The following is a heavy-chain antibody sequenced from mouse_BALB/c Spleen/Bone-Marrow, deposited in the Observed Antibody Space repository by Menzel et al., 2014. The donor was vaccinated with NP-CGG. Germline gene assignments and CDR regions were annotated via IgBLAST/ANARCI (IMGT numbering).Heavy chain of an antibody. V-gene: IGHV5-4*02. Sequence: EVKVVESGGGLVKPGGSLKLSCAASGFTLSDYYMYWVRQTPEKRLEWVATISDGGSYTYYPDSVKGRFTISRDNAKNNLYLQMSSLKSEDTAMYYCARRWFAYWGQGTLVTVSA. CDR1: GFTLSDYY. J-gene: IGHJ3*01. CDR2: ISDGGSYT. CDR3: ARRWFAY.